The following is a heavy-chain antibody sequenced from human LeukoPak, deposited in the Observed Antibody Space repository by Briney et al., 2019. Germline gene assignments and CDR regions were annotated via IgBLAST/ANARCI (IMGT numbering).Heavy chain of an antibody. CDR2: ISYDGSNK. Sequence: GRSLRLSCAASGFTFSSYAMHWVRQAPGKGPEWVAVISYDGSNKYYADSVKGRFTISRDNSKNTLYLQMNSLRAEDTAVYYCARDKIPYYYYGMDVWGQGTTVTVSS. V-gene: IGHV3-30-3*01. D-gene: IGHD2-2*02. J-gene: IGHJ6*02. CDR1: GFTFSSYA. CDR3: ARDKIPYYYYGMDV.